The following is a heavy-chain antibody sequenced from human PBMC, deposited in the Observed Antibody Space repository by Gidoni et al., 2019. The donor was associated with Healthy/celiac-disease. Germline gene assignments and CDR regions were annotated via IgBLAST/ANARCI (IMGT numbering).Heavy chain of an antibody. Sequence: EVQLLESGGGLVQPGGSLRLSCAASGLTFSSYAMSWVRQAPGKGLEWVSAIGGSGGSTYYADSVEGRFTISRDNSKNTLYLQMNSLRAEDTAVYYCAKDLSGSSGYYTDYWGQGTLVTVSS. CDR2: IGGSGGST. CDR1: GLTFSSYA. V-gene: IGHV3-23*01. D-gene: IGHD3-22*01. CDR3: AKDLSGSSGYYTDY. J-gene: IGHJ4*02.